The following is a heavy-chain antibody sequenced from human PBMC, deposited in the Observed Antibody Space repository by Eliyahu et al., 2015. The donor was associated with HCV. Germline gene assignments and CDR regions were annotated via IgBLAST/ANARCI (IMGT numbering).Heavy chain of an antibody. J-gene: IGHJ4*02. Sequence: LEWIGEINHSGSTNYXPSLKSRVTISVDTSKNQFSLKLSSVTAADTAVYYCARTTGYLGVLDYWGQGTLVTVSS. CDR2: INHSGST. V-gene: IGHV4-34*01. CDR3: ARTTGYLGVLDY. D-gene: IGHD3-9*01.